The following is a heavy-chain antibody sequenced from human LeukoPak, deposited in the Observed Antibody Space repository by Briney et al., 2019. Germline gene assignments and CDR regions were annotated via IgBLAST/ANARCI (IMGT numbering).Heavy chain of an antibody. Sequence: TSETLSLTCTVSGGSISSYYWSWIRQPAGKGLEWIGRIYTSGSTNYNPSLKSRVTMSVDTSKNQFSLKLSSVTAADTAVYYCRLVPSEFSDYWGQGTLVTVSS. CDR2: IYTSGST. J-gene: IGHJ4*02. D-gene: IGHD6-6*01. CDR1: GGSISSYY. CDR3: RLVPSEFSDY. V-gene: IGHV4-4*07.